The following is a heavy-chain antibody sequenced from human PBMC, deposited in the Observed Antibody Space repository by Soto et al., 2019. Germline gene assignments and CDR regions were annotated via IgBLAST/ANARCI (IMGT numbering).Heavy chain of an antibody. CDR2: IYDTGISGYTPST. D-gene: IGHD3-3*01. V-gene: IGHV4-59*01. CDR3: ARLGGETYYDFWSGPSTAPKYGMDV. Sequence: SETLSLTCTVSGGSITSSYWSWIRRPPGKGLEWIAYIYDTGISGYTPSTSYNPSLKSRVTTSVNTSKSQFSLKLTSVTAADTAVYYCARLGGETYYDFWSGPSTAPKYGMDVWGQGTTVTVSS. CDR1: GGSITSSY. J-gene: IGHJ6*02.